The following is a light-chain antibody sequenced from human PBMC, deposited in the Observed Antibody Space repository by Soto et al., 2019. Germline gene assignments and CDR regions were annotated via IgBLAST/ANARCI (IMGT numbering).Light chain of an antibody. CDR3: CSFAGSSTLV. J-gene: IGLJ1*01. Sequence: QSALTQPASVSGSPGQSITISCTGTSSDVGSYNLVSWYQQHLGKAPKLMIYEVRKRPSGVSNRFSGSKSGNTASLTISGLQAEDEADYYCCSFAGSSTLVFGTGTKLTVL. V-gene: IGLV2-23*02. CDR2: EVR. CDR1: SSDVGSYNL.